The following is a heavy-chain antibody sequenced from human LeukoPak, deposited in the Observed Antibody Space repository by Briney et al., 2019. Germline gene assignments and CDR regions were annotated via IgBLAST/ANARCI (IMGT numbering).Heavy chain of an antibody. CDR1: GFTFSSYA. V-gene: IGHV3-30-3*01. CDR2: ISYDGSNK. CDR3: ARDNREQQLVPPTFDY. J-gene: IGHJ4*02. Sequence: PGGSLRLSCAASGFTFSSYAMHWVRQAPGKGLEWVAVISYDGSNKYYADSVKGRFTISRDNSKNTLYLQMNSLGAEDTAVYYCARDNREQQLVPPTFDYWGQGTLVTVSS. D-gene: IGHD6-13*01.